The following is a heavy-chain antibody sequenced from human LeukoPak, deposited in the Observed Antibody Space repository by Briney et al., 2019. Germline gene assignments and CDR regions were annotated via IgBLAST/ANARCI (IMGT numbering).Heavy chain of an antibody. V-gene: IGHV4-59*01. Sequence: PSETLSLTCTVSDDSITMYYWTWIRQPPGKGLEWIGYIYYSGSTNYNPSLKSRVTISVDTSKNQFSLKLTSVTAADTAVYYCASVRRGFGESSKYYSYYYMDVWGNGTTVPIS. J-gene: IGHJ6*03. CDR2: IYYSGST. CDR3: ASVRRGFGESSKYYSYYYMDV. CDR1: DDSITMYY. D-gene: IGHD3-10*01.